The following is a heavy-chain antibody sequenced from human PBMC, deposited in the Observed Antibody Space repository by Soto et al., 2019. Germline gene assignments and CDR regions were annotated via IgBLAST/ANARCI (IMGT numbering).Heavy chain of an antibody. Sequence: PLSLTSTVSGACISGGGYGWSWIRQHPGKGLEWIGYIYYSGSTYYNPSLKSRVTISVDTSKNQFSLKLTSVTAADTAVYYCARDPSGYYYYGMDVWGQGTTVTVSS. V-gene: IGHV4-31*03. CDR3: ARDPSGYYYYGMDV. J-gene: IGHJ6*02. CDR1: GACISGGGYG. CDR2: IYYSGST.